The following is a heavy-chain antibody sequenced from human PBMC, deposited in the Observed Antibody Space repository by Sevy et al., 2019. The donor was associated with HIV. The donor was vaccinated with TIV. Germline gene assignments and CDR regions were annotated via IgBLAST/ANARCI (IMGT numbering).Heavy chain of an antibody. CDR3: ARQTTVQDAFDI. CDR2: IYSGGDT. D-gene: IGHD4-17*01. V-gene: IGHV3-53*01. Sequence: GGSLRLSCAASGFTVSRNYMSWVRQAPGKGLEWVSVIYSGGDTYYADSVKGRFTISRDNSKNTVSLQMNSLRAKDTALYYCARQTTVQDAFDIWGQGTMVTVSS. CDR1: GFTVSRNY. J-gene: IGHJ3*02.